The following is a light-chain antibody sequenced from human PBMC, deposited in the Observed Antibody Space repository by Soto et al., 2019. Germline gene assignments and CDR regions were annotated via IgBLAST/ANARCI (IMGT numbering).Light chain of an antibody. CDR1: QSVNSNY. CDR3: QQYGGSPWT. CDR2: AAS. V-gene: IGKV3-20*01. J-gene: IGKJ1*01. Sequence: EIVLTQSPGTLSLSPGERATLSCRSSQSVNSNYLVWYQQKPGQAPRLLIYAASSRAAGFPDRFSGSGSETDFTLTISRLEPEDFAVYYCQQYGGSPWTVGQGTKVEIK.